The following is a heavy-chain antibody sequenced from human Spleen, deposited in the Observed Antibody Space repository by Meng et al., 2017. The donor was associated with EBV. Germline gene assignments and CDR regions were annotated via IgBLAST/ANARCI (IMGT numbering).Heavy chain of an antibody. CDR3: ANGDYADF. CDR2: INTGGDTI. V-gene: IGHV3-11*01. Sequence: VELEQVGGGSVKPGGSLGLSCEASGFILGDYYMNWIRQAPGKGLEWVSYINTGGDTIHYADSVKGRFTVSRDNAKNSLFLQMNSLRVEDTAVYFCANGDYADFWGQGTLVTVSS. D-gene: IGHD4-17*01. CDR1: GFILGDYY. J-gene: IGHJ4*02.